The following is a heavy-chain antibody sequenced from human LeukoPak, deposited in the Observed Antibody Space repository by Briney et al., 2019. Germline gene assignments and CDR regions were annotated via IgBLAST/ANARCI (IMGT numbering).Heavy chain of an antibody. CDR1: GFTFSSYG. V-gene: IGHV3-33*06. CDR2: IWYGGSNK. D-gene: IGHD3-3*01. J-gene: IGHJ4*02. CDR3: AKDGERILGVR. Sequence: PGGSLRLSCAASGFTFSSYGMHWVRQAPGKGLEWVAVIWYGGSNKYYADSVKGRFTISRDNSKNTLYLQMNSLRAEDTAVYYCAKDGERILGVRWGQGTLVTVSS.